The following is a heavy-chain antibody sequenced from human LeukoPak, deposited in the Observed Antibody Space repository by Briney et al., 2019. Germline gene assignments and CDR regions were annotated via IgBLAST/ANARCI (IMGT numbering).Heavy chain of an antibody. CDR3: ASRYCSSTSCYGVYFDY. J-gene: IGHJ4*02. V-gene: IGHV3-66*01. CDR2: IYSGGST. Sequence: GGSLRLSCAASGFTFSNYGMDWVRQAPGKGLEWVSVIYSGGSTYYADSVKGRFTISRDNSKNTLYLQMNSLRAEDTAVYYCASRYCSSTSCYGVYFDYWGQGTLVTVSS. CDR1: GFTFSNYG. D-gene: IGHD2-2*01.